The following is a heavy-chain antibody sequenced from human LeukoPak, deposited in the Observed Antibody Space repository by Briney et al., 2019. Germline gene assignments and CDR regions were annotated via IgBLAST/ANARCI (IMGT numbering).Heavy chain of an antibody. CDR2: IYYSGST. CDR1: GGSISSSSYY. Sequence: PSETLSLTCTVSGGSISSSSYYWGWIRQPPGKGREWIGSIYYSGSTYYNPSLKSRVTISVDTSKNQFSLKLSSVTAADTAVYYCASVADSGGFDYWGQGTLVTVSS. CDR3: ASVADSGGFDY. J-gene: IGHJ4*02. V-gene: IGHV4-39*01. D-gene: IGHD2-15*01.